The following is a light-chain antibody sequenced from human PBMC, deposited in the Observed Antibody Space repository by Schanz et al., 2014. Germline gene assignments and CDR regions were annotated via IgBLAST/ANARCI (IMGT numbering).Light chain of an antibody. CDR3: SSFAGNFVV. CDR2: DVS. V-gene: IGLV2-14*03. CDR1: SSDVGAYNL. Sequence: QSALTQPPSVSGSPGQSITISCTGTSSDVGAYNLVSWFQQHPGKVPKLVIYDVSNRPSGVSNRFSGSKSGDTASLTVSGLQAEDEADYYCSSFAGNFVVFGGGTKVTVL. J-gene: IGLJ2*01.